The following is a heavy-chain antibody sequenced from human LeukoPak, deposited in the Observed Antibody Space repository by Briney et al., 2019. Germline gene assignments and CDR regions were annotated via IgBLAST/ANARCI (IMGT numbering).Heavy chain of an antibody. V-gene: IGHV4-31*03. D-gene: IGHD7-27*01. CDR3: ARGSTGDKSNN. Sequence: SQTLSLTCTVSVGSITSGGYYWSWIRHLPGKGLEWIGYIYYSGTTSYNPSLKSRLTISLNTSENQFSLKLSSVTAADTAVYYCARGSTGDKSNNWGQGTLVTVSS. CDR1: VGSITSGGYY. CDR2: IYYSGTT. J-gene: IGHJ4*02.